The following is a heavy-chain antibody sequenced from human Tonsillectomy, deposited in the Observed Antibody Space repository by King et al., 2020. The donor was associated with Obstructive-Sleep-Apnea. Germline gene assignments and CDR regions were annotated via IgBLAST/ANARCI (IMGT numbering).Heavy chain of an antibody. Sequence: QLQESGPGLVKPSETLSLTCTVSGGSISNYYWSWIRQPPGKGLEWIGYIYYSGSTNYNPSLKSRVTISVDTSKTQFSLQLTSVTAADTAVYYCARNPYCGYRWFDPWGQGTLVTVSS. CDR1: GGSISNYY. CDR3: ARNPYCGYRWFDP. J-gene: IGHJ5*02. CDR2: IYYSGST. D-gene: IGHD5-12*01. V-gene: IGHV4-59*08.